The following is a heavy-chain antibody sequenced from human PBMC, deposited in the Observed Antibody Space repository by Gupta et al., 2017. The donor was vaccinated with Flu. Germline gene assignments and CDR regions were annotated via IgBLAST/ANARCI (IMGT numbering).Heavy chain of an antibody. Sequence: EVPLVESGGGLVQPGGSLSLSCAASGCTFSSYSVNWVRQAPGKGLEWVSYISSSNSTIYYADSVKGRFTISRDNAKNSLYLQMNSLRGEDTAVYYCARGLTYGPVDDWGKGTLVTLYS. D-gene: IGHD4-17*01. J-gene: IGHJ4*02. CDR2: ISSSNSTI. V-gene: IGHV3-48*01. CDR1: GCTFSSYS. CDR3: ARGLTYGPVDD.